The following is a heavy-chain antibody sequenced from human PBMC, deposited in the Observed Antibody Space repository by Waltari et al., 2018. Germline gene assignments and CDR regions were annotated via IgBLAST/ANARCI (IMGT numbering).Heavy chain of an antibody. J-gene: IGHJ3*02. Sequence: QITLKESGPTLVKPTQTLTLTCTFSGFSLSTSGVGVGWIRQPPGKALEWLALIYWNDDKRYSPSLKSRLTITKDTSKNQVVLTMTNMDPVDTATYYCAHIRITMIAPGAFDIWGQGTMVTVSS. CDR1: GFSLSTSGVG. CDR3: AHIRITMIAPGAFDI. CDR2: IYWNDDK. D-gene: IGHD3-22*01. V-gene: IGHV2-5*01.